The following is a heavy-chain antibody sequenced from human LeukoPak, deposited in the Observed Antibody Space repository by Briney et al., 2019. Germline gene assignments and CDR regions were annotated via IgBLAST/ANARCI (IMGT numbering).Heavy chain of an antibody. Sequence: GGSLRLSCAASGLTFRNYGMHWVRQAPGKGLEWVAVIYYDGSNKYYADSVKGRFTISRDNSKNTLYLPMNSLRAEDTAVYYCAGDRGLSWFDPWGQGTLVTVSS. D-gene: IGHD3-10*01. CDR1: GLTFRNYG. CDR2: IYYDGSNK. V-gene: IGHV3-33*01. CDR3: AGDRGLSWFDP. J-gene: IGHJ5*02.